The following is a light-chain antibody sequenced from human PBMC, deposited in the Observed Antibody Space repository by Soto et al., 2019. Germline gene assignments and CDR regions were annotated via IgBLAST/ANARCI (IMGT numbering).Light chain of an antibody. J-gene: IGLJ2*01. CDR3: SSYTSSITLV. V-gene: IGLV2-14*01. Sequence: QSALTQPRSVSGSPGQSITISCTGTSSDVGGYNYVSWYQQHPGKAPKLMIYDVNNRPSGVSNRFSGSKSGNTASLTISGLQAEDEGDYYCSSYTSSITLVFGGGTKLTVL. CDR1: SSDVGGYNY. CDR2: DVN.